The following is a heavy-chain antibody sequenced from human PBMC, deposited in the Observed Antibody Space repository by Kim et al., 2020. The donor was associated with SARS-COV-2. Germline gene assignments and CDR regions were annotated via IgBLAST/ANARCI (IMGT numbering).Heavy chain of an antibody. V-gene: IGHV3-21*01. CDR2: ISSSSSYI. CDR3: ARDPGEWFGEVSKWGVDL. D-gene: IGHD3-10*01. Sequence: GGSLRLSCAASGFTFSSYSMNWVRQAPGKGLEWVSSISSSSSYIYYADSVKGRFTISRDNAKNSLYLQMNSLRAEDTAVYYCARDPGEWFGEVSKWGVDLWGQGTLVTVHS. CDR1: GFTFSSYS. J-gene: IGHJ5*02.